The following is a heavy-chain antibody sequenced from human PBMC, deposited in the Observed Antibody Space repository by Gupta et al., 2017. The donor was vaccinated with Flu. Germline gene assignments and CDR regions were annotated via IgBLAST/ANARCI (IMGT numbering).Heavy chain of an antibody. V-gene: IGHV1-8*01. Sequence: QVQLVQSGAEVKKPGASVKVSCKASGYTFTSYDINWVRQATGQGLEWMGWMNPNSGNTGYAQKCQGRVTMTRNTSISTAYMELSSLRSEDTAVYYCARGAYYDILGAAYRYRYGMDVWGQGTTVTVSS. CDR3: ARGAYYDILGAAYRYRYGMDV. CDR2: MNPNSGNT. CDR1: GYTFTSYD. J-gene: IGHJ6*02. D-gene: IGHD3-9*01.